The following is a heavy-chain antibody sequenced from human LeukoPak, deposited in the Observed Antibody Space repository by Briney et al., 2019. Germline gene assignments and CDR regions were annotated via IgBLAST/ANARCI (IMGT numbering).Heavy chain of an antibody. J-gene: IGHJ6*03. V-gene: IGHV4-38-2*01. CDR1: GYSISSGYY. CDR2: IYHSGIT. Sequence: KPSETLSLTCAVSGYSISSGYYWGWIRQSPGKGLEWIGSIYHSGITYHNRSLKSRVNISVDTSKNQFSLKLTSVTAADTALYYCARVVDYYYYYMDVWGKGTTVTVS. CDR3: ARVVDYYYYYMDV.